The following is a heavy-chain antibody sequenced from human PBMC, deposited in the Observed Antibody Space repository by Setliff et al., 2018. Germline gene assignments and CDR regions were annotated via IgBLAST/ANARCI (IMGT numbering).Heavy chain of an antibody. CDR1: GGSISSGNYY. Sequence: SETLSLTCRVSGGSISSGNYYWGLIRQPPGKGLEWVATIYYSGSTYSNPSLKSRLIISVDAPDSQFSVKLSSVTAADTAVYYCARHKSNGSGSYPSLYMDVWGKGIMVTVSS. J-gene: IGHJ6*03. D-gene: IGHD3-10*01. V-gene: IGHV4-39*01. CDR3: ARHKSNGSGSYPSLYMDV. CDR2: IYYSGST.